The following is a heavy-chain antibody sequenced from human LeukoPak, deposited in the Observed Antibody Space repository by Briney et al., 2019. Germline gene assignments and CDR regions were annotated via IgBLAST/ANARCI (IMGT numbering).Heavy chain of an antibody. J-gene: IGHJ4*02. CDR3: AKAQTHVIRGVSAFDY. V-gene: IGHV4-59*11. CDR1: GGSISSHF. D-gene: IGHD3-10*01. Sequence: SETLSLTCTVSGGSISSHFWSWVRQPPGKGLELIAYIYSTGNINYNPSLKSRVSMSVDTSKNQFSLNLSSVTAADTAVYYCAKAQTHVIRGVSAFDYWGQGTLITVSS. CDR2: IYSTGNI.